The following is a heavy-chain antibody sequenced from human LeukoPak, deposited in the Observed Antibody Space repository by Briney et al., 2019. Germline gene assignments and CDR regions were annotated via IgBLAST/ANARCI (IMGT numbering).Heavy chain of an antibody. CDR2: IYYSGST. Sequence: PSETLSLTCTVSGGSISSSSYYWGWIRQPPGKGLEWIGSIYYSGSTYYNPSLKSRVTISVDTSKNQFSLKLSSVTAADTAVYYCARVRTLRLFSFDYWGQGTLVTVSS. V-gene: IGHV4-39*07. CDR3: ARVRTLRLFSFDY. CDR1: GGSISSSSYY. D-gene: IGHD5-12*01. J-gene: IGHJ4*02.